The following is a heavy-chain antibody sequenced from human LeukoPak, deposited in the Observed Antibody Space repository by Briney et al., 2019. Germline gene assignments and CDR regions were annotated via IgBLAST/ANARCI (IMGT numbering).Heavy chain of an antibody. D-gene: IGHD6-13*01. CDR3: ASSPAYSSSWYAIDN. Sequence: GGSLRLSCAASGFTFTNYDMQWVRQAAGRGLEWVSGIGTAGDTYYPASVKGRFTISRENGKSSLYLQMNSLSAGDTAVYYCASSPAYSSSWYAIDNWGQGTLVTVSS. CDR1: GFTFTNYD. J-gene: IGHJ4*02. V-gene: IGHV3-13*01. CDR2: IGTAGDT.